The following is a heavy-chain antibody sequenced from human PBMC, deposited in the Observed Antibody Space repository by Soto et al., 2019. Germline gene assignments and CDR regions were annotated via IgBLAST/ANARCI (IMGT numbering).Heavy chain of an antibody. CDR1: GYSISSSNW. V-gene: IGHV4-28*03. Sequence: PSETLSLTCAVPGYSISSSNWWGWIRQPPGKGLEWIGEINHSGSTNYNPSLKSRVTISVDTSKSQFSLKLTSVSAADTAVYYCARDKITGLFDYWGQGTLVTVSS. CDR2: INHSGST. CDR3: ARDKITGLFDY. D-gene: IGHD2-8*02. J-gene: IGHJ4*02.